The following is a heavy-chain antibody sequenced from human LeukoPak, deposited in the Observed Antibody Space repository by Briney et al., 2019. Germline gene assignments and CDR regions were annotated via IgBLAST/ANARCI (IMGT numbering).Heavy chain of an antibody. CDR1: GFTFSSYA. CDR3: ARDRNRISYYFDSSGHYFDY. J-gene: IGHJ4*02. CDR2: ISYDGSNK. D-gene: IGHD3-22*01. V-gene: IGHV3-33*08. Sequence: GGSLRLSCAASGFTFSSYAMSWVRQAPGKGLEWVAFISYDGSNKNHADSVKGRFSVSRDNSKNTLYLQMNSLRAEDTAMYYCARDRNRISYYFDSSGHYFDYWGQGTLVTVSS.